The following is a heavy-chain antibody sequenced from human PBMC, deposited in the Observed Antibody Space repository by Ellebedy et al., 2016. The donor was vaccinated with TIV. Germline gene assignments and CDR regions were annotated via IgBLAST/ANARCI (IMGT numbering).Heavy chain of an antibody. D-gene: IGHD2-21*01. Sequence: SETLSLTXTVSGDSVSSRSYYWSWIRQPPGKGLEWIGNIYHSGSTNYNPSLKSRVTTSVDTSMNQFSLKLTSVTTADTALYYCARIRSIWDAFDIWGQGTMVTVSS. CDR2: IYHSGST. CDR3: ARIRSIWDAFDI. CDR1: GDSVSSRSYY. V-gene: IGHV4-61*01. J-gene: IGHJ3*02.